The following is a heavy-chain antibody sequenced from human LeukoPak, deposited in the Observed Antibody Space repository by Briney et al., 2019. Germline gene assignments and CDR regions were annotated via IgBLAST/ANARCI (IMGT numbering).Heavy chain of an antibody. CDR3: ARHGEIRWLQYHWFDP. V-gene: IGHV4-34*01. CDR1: GGSFSGYY. D-gene: IGHD5-24*01. Sequence: SETLSLTCAVYGGSFSGYYWSWIRQPPGKGLEWIGEINHSGSTNYNPSLKSRVTISVDTSKNQFSLKLSSVTAADTAVYYCARHGEIRWLQYHWFDPWGQGTLVTVSS. CDR2: INHSGST. J-gene: IGHJ5*02.